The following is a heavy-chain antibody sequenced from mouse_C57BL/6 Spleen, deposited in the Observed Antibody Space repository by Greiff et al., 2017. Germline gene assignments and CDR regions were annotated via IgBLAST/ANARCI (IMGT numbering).Heavy chain of an antibody. J-gene: IGHJ1*03. Sequence: VQLQQSGPGLVQPSQSLSITCTVSGFSLTSYGVHWVRQSPGKGLEWLGVIWSGGSTDYNAAFISRLSISKDNSKSQVFFKMNSLQADDTAIYYCARIGNWYFDVWGTGTTVTVSS. CDR2: IWSGGST. V-gene: IGHV2-2*01. CDR1: GFSLTSYG. CDR3: ARIGNWYFDV. D-gene: IGHD1-1*02.